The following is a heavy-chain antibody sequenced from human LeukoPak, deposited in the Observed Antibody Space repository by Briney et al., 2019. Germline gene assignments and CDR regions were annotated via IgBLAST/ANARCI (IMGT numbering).Heavy chain of an antibody. CDR3: ARGRVQSYGPYTYSSGYQFDP. Sequence: PSETLSLTCTVSGGSISSSSYYWGWIRQPPGKGLEWIGSIYYSGSTYYNPSLKSRVTISVDTSKNQFSLKLSSVTAADTAVYYCARGRVQSYGPYTYSSGYQFDPWGQGTLVTVSS. CDR1: GGSISSSSYY. J-gene: IGHJ5*02. V-gene: IGHV4-39*07. D-gene: IGHD6-19*01. CDR2: IYYSGST.